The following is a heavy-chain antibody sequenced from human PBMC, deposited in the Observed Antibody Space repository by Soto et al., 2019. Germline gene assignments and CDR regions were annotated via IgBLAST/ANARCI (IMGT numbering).Heavy chain of an antibody. J-gene: IGHJ4*02. Sequence: QVQLVESGGGVVQPGRSLSLSCAASGFTFRNYVMHWVRQAPGKGLEWVAVISSDGSNKYYADSVKGRFTISRDSSKNTLYLQMNSLRIEDTAVYYCTKDRATHRNYWGQGTLVTVSS. V-gene: IGHV3-30*18. CDR1: GFTFRNYV. D-gene: IGHD5-12*01. CDR3: TKDRATHRNY. CDR2: ISSDGSNK.